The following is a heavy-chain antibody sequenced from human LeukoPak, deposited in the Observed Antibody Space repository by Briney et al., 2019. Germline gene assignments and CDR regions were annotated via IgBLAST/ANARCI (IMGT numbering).Heavy chain of an antibody. D-gene: IGHD6-6*01. Sequence: SVTVSCKASGGTFISYAISWVRQAPGQGLEWMGGIIPIFGTANYAQKFQGRVTITADESTSTAYMELSSLRSEDTAVYYCAREGSSSSVYFDYWGQGTLVTVSS. CDR1: GGTFISYA. J-gene: IGHJ4*02. CDR2: IIPIFGTA. V-gene: IGHV1-69*13. CDR3: AREGSSSSVYFDY.